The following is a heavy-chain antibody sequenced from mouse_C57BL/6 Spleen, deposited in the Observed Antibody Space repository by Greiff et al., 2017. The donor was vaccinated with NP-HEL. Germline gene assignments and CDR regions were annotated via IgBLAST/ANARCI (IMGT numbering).Heavy chain of an antibody. V-gene: IGHV1-53*01. CDR2: INPSNGGT. CDR3: AREEGYDGGPWFAY. J-gene: IGHJ3*01. Sequence: VQLQQSGTELVKPGASVKLSCKASGYTFTSYWMHWVKQRPGQGLEWIGNINPSNGGTNYNEKFKSKATLTVDKSSSTAYMQLSSLTSEDSAVYYGAREEGYDGGPWFAYWGQGTLVTVSA. D-gene: IGHD2-2*01. CDR1: GYTFTSYW.